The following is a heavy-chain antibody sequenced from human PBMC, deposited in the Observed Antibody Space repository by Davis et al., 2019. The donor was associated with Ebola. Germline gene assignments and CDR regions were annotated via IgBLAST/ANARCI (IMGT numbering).Heavy chain of an antibody. CDR3: ARRIAAAMYYFDY. CDR1: GYSFTSYW. D-gene: IGHD6-13*01. V-gene: IGHV5-51*01. CDR2: IYPGDSDT. Sequence: GESLKISCKGSGYSFTSYWIGWVRQMPGKGLEWMGIIYPGDSDTRYSPTFQGQVTISADKSISTAYLQWSSLKASDTAMYYCARRIAAAMYYFDYWGQGTLVTVSS. J-gene: IGHJ4*02.